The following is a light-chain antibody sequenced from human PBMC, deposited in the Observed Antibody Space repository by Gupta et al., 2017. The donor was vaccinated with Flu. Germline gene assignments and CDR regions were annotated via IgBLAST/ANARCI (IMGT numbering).Light chain of an antibody. CDR1: SSNSGSSS. CDR2: ANS. CDR3: ATWDDSLTGHYV. V-gene: IGLV1-44*01. Sequence: QSVLAQPPSASGTPGQSVTISCSGRSSNSGSSSVNWYLQVPGTAPKLLIYANSERPSGVPARFSGSKAGTSASLAISGLQSEDEADYDCATWDDSLTGHYVFGSGTTVTVL. J-gene: IGLJ1*01.